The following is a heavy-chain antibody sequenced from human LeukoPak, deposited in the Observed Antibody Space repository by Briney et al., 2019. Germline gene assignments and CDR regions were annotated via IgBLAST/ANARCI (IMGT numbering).Heavy chain of an antibody. CDR1: GFTFSSYG. CDR2: ISYDGSNK. Sequence: PGRSLRLSCAASGFTFSSYGMHWVRQAPGKGLEWVAVISYDGSNKYYADSVKGRFTISRDNSKNTLCLQMNSLRAEDTAVYYCYSSGPDYWGQGTLVTVSS. D-gene: IGHD3-22*01. J-gene: IGHJ4*02. V-gene: IGHV3-30*03. CDR3: YSSGPDY.